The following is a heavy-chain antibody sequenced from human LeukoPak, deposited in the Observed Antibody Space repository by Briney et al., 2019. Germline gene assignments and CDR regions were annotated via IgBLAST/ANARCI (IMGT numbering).Heavy chain of an antibody. Sequence: GGSLRLSCAASGLTFSSYSMNWVRQAPGKGLEWVSSISSSSSYIYYADSLRGRFTISRDNAKNSLYLQMNSLRAEDTAVYYCARGHSSSWMSEIDYWGQGTLVTVSS. D-gene: IGHD6-13*01. CDR2: ISSSSSYI. CDR3: ARGHSSSWMSEIDY. V-gene: IGHV3-21*01. J-gene: IGHJ4*02. CDR1: GLTFSSYS.